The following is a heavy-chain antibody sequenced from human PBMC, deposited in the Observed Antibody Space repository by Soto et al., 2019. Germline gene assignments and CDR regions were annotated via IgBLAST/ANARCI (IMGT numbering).Heavy chain of an antibody. D-gene: IGHD3-16*01. CDR3: ARGAHWGVQLGYFDY. CDR2: IIPIFGTA. Sequence: ASVKVSCKASGGTFSSYAISWVRQAPGQGLEWMGGIIPIFGTANYAQKFQGRVTTTADESTSTAYMELSSLRSEDTAVCYCARGAHWGVQLGYFDYWGQGTLVTVSS. V-gene: IGHV1-69*13. J-gene: IGHJ4*02. CDR1: GGTFSSYA.